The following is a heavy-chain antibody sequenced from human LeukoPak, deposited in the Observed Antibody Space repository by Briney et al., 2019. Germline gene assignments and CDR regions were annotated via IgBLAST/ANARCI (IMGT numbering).Heavy chain of an antibody. CDR2: IFYSGST. V-gene: IGHV4-59*08. Sequence: PSETLSLTCTVSGCSISNYYWSWIRQTPGKGLEWIGYIFYSGSTDYNPSVKSRVTISVDTSRNQFSLKLRSVTAADTAVYYCARRGDGYPYYFDYWGQGTLVTVSS. CDR1: GCSISNYY. J-gene: IGHJ4*02. CDR3: ARRGDGYPYYFDY. D-gene: IGHD5-24*01.